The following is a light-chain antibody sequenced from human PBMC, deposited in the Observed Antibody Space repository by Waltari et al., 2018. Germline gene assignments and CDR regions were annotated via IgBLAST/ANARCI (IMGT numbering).Light chain of an antibody. CDR2: AVS. CDR1: RSDVGGSNY. J-gene: IGLJ1*01. CDR3: SSYTSSSTYV. V-gene: IGLV2-14*01. Sequence: QSALTQPASVSGSPGQSITISCTGTRSDVGGSNYVSWYQQHPGKAPKLMIYAVSNRPSGVSNRFSGSKSGNTASLTISGLQAEDEADYYCSSYTSSSTYVFGTGTKVTVL.